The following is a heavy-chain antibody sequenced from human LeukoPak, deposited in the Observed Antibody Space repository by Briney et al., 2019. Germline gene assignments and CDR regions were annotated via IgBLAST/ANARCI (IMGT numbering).Heavy chain of an antibody. CDR3: ARDPGRYYGSGSYYNDKDWFDP. CDR1: GGSISSYY. J-gene: IGHJ5*02. CDR2: IYTSGGT. V-gene: IGHV4-4*07. D-gene: IGHD3-10*01. Sequence: SETLSLTCTVSGGSISSYYWSWIRQPAGKGLEWIGRIYTSGGTNYNPSLKSRVTISVDTSKNQFSLKLSSVTAADTAVYYCARDPGRYYGSGSYYNDKDWFDPWGQGTLVTVSS.